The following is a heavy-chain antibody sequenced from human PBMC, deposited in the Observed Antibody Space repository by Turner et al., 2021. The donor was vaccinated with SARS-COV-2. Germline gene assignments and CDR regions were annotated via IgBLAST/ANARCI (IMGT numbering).Heavy chain of an antibody. CDR3: AKQSGPYCNGGSCYGGIFDY. D-gene: IGHD2-15*01. CDR2: TSYDGSDK. J-gene: IGHJ4*02. Sequence: QVQLVESGGGVVQPGRSLRLSWAASGFTLSSYGMHWVRQAPGKGLEWVAVTSYDGSDKNYADSVKGRFTISRDNSKNTLYLQVNSLRAEDTAVYYCAKQSGPYCNGGSCYGGIFDYWGQGTLVTVSS. V-gene: IGHV3-30*18. CDR1: GFTLSSYG.